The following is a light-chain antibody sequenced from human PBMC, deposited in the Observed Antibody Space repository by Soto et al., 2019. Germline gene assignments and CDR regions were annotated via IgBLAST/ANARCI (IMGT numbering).Light chain of an antibody. CDR2: GAS. Sequence: EIVLTQSPGTLSLSPGERATLSCRASQSVSSNFLAWYQQKPGQAPRLLIYGASTRATGIPARFSGSGSGTEFTLSISSLQSEDFAVYYCQQYYNWPRTFGQGTKVDNK. V-gene: IGKV3-15*01. J-gene: IGKJ1*01. CDR1: QSVSSN. CDR3: QQYYNWPRT.